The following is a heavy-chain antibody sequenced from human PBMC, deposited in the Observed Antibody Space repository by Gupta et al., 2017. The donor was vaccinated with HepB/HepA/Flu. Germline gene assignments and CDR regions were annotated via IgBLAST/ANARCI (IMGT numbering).Heavy chain of an antibody. CDR2: IIPIFGTA. D-gene: IGHD2-2*01. CDR1: GGTFSSYA. V-gene: IGHV1-69*01. Sequence: QVQLVQSGAEVKKPGSSVKVSCKASGGTFSSYAISWVRQAPGQGLEWMGGIIPIFGTANYAQKFKGRVTITADESTSTAYMEMSSLRSEDTAVYYCARAAVVVPADRVLRGWFDPWGQGTLVTVSS. CDR3: ARAAVVVPADRVLRGWFDP. J-gene: IGHJ5*02.